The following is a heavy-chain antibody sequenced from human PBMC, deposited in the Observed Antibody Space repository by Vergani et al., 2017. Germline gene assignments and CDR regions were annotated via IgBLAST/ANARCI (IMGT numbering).Heavy chain of an antibody. V-gene: IGHV5-10-1*01. J-gene: IGHJ5*02. CDR1: GYSFTSYW. CDR3: ARVGWSYYDSSGYYYAPGGWFDP. Sequence: EVQLVQSGAEVKKPGESLRISCKGSGYSFTSYWISWVRQKPGKGLEWMGRIDPSDSYTNYSPSFQGHVTISADKSISTAYLQWSSLKASDTAMYYCARVGWSYYDSSGYYYAPGGWFDPWGQGTLVTVSS. D-gene: IGHD3-22*01. CDR2: IDPSDSYT.